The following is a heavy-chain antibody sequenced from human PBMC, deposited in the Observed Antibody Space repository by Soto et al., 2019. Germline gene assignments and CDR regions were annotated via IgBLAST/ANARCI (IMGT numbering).Heavy chain of an antibody. CDR1: GFSFSTYV. D-gene: IGHD2-2*01. Sequence: GGSLRLSCAASGFSFSTYVMNWVRQAPGKGLEWVSAISGGGGDTFYADSVKGRFTISRDNSIGTLYLQMNRLRTEDTAVYYCAKDQRPSPDCFDPWGQGTLVTVSS. CDR2: ISGGGGDT. CDR3: AKDQRPSPDCFDP. V-gene: IGHV3-23*01. J-gene: IGHJ5*02.